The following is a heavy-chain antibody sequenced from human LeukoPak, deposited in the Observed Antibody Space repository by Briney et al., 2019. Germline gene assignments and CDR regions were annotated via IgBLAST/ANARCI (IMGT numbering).Heavy chain of an antibody. D-gene: IGHD5-12*01. V-gene: IGHV3-48*01. Sequence: GGSLRLSCEASGFTFITFAMNWVRQAPGKGLEWVSYISSSSSTIYYADSVKGRFTISRDNAKNSLYLQMNSLRAEDTAVYYCARDWATYDAFDIWGQGTMVTVSS. CDR1: GFTFITFA. CDR2: ISSSSSTI. J-gene: IGHJ3*02. CDR3: ARDWATYDAFDI.